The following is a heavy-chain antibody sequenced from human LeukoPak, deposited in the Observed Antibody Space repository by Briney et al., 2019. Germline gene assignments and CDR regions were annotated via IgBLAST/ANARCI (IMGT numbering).Heavy chain of an antibody. J-gene: IGHJ4*02. CDR1: GFTVSSNY. CDR2: IYSGGST. Sequence: GGSLRLSCAASGFTVSSNYMSWVRQAPGKGLEWVSVIYSGGSTYYADSVKGRFTISRDNSKNTPYLQMNSLRAEDTAVYYCARDLYDSSGYQDYWGQGTLVTVSS. D-gene: IGHD3-22*01. CDR3: ARDLYDSSGYQDY. V-gene: IGHV3-53*01.